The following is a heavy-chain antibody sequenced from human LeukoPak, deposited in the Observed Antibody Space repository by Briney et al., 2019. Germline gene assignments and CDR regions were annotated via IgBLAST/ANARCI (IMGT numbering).Heavy chain of an antibody. D-gene: IGHD6-13*01. Sequence: SETLSLTCTVSGGSVSSSSYYWSWIRQPPGKGLEWIGYLSYSGSTNYNPSLKSRVSISVDTSKNQFSLKLSSVTVADTAVYYCARGQQQLVLTWGQGTLVTVSS. CDR2: LSYSGST. CDR1: GGSVSSSSYY. V-gene: IGHV4-61*01. J-gene: IGHJ5*02. CDR3: ARGQQQLVLT.